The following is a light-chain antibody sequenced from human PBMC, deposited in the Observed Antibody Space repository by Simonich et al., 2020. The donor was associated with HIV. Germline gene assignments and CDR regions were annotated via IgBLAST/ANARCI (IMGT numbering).Light chain of an antibody. V-gene: IGKV1-5*03. CDR1: QSISSW. CDR3: QQYNRHST. J-gene: IGKJ1*01. Sequence: DIQMTQSPSTLSASVGDRVTITCRASQSISSWLAWYQQKSGKAPKLLIYKASSLKSGVPSRFSGSGSGTEFSLTISSLQPDDFATYFCQQYNRHSTFGQGTKVEIK. CDR2: KAS.